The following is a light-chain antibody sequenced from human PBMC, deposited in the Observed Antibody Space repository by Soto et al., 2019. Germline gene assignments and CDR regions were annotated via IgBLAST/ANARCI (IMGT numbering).Light chain of an antibody. CDR2: GAS. J-gene: IGKJ5*01. CDR3: QQYNTWPPT. Sequence: EIVMTQSPATLSVSPGERATLSYRASQSVSSNLAWYQQKPGQAPRLLVYGASTRATIIPARFSGSRSGTEFTLTISSLQSEDFAVYYCQQYNTWPPTFGQGTRLEIK. V-gene: IGKV3-15*01. CDR1: QSVSSN.